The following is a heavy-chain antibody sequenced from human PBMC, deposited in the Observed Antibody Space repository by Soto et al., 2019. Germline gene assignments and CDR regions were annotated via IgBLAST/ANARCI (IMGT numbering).Heavy chain of an antibody. CDR3: ARSRSAFCGGDCYLDF. D-gene: IGHD2-21*02. V-gene: IGHV3-11*01. Sequence: QVQLVESGGVLVKPGGSLRLSCAASGFTFSDYDMNWIRQAPGKGLEWVSDISSGGSTIYYADSVKGRFTISRDNPKNSLYLQMNSLRAEDTAVYYCARSRSAFCGGDCYLDFWGQGTLVTVSS. CDR2: ISSGGSTI. J-gene: IGHJ4*02. CDR1: GFTFSDYD.